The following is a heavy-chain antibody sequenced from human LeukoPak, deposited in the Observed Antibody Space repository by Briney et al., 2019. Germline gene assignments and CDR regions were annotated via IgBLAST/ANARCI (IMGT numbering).Heavy chain of an antibody. CDR1: GFTFGDYY. J-gene: IGHJ3*02. D-gene: IGHD3-22*01. V-gene: IGHV3-11*01. Sequence: PGGSLRLSCKASGFTFGDYYMSWIRQAPGKGLEWLSYISPSETTIYCVDSVKGRFTISRDNAKNSLYLQMNNLRVEDTAVYYCARDEGIVVVRDFFDMWGQGTLVTVSS. CDR2: ISPSETTI. CDR3: ARDEGIVVVRDFFDM.